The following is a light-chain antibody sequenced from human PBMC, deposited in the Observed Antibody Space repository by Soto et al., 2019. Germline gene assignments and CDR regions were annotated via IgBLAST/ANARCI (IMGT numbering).Light chain of an antibody. V-gene: IGKV3-15*01. CDR1: QGVSRK. Sequence: DIVMTQSPATLSVAPGERVTFSCRASQGVSRKLAWYQHKPGQAPRLLISGASTGATGIPARFSGSGSWTEFTLTISSLQSEDCAMYYCQQYHTWPITFGGGTKVEIK. J-gene: IGKJ4*01. CDR2: GAS. CDR3: QQYHTWPIT.